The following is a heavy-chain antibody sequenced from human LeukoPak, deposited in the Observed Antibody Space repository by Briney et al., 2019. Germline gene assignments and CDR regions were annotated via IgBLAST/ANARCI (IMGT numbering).Heavy chain of an antibody. V-gene: IGHV3-33*06. CDR1: GFTFSSYG. CDR2: IWYDGSNK. J-gene: IGHJ4*02. D-gene: IGHD3-22*01. Sequence: GRSLRLSCAASGFTFSSYGMHWVRQAPGKGLEWVAVIWYDGSNKYYADSVKGRFTISRDNSKNTLYLQMNSLRAEDTAVYYCAKSTYYYDSSGYYPDYWGQGTLVTVSS. CDR3: AKSTYYYDSSGYYPDY.